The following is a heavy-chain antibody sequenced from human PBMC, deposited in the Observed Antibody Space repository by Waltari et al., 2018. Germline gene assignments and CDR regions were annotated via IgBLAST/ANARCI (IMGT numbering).Heavy chain of an antibody. D-gene: IGHD1-26*01. CDR1: AFTITNYY. CDR2: FDPEDGEA. J-gene: IGHJ3*01. CDR3: ATGLEDSDSASRPFDV. V-gene: IGHV1-69-2*01. Sequence: VLLLQPGAAVKKPGTTVKISCKVSAFTITNYYIHWVQQAPGKGLHWMGLFDPEDGEAIYPENFQGTVTRTAYTATDTVYMQLSSRTSDDTAIYYCATGLEDSDSASRPFDVWGQGTMVTVS.